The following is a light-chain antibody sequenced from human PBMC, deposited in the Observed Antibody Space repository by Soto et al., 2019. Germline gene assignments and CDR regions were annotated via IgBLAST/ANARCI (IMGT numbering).Light chain of an antibody. CDR2: AAS. J-gene: IGKJ4*01. CDR3: QKYNSAPLT. V-gene: IGKV3-20*01. CDR1: QTLSTNS. Sequence: EIVLTQSPGTLSLSPGERATLSCRASQTLSTNSLAWYQQRLGQTPRLLIYAASTRDTDIPDRFNGSGSGTDFALTISRLEPEDVAAYYCQKYNSAPLTFGGGTKVEIK.